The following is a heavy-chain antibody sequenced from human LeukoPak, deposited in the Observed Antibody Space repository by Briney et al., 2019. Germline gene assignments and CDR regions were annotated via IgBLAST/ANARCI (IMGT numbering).Heavy chain of an antibody. V-gene: IGHV3-53*01. Sequence: GGSLRLSCAASGFTVNSNYMRWVRQAPGKGLEGVSLMYSSGLTYYADSVKGRFTISTDNSKNTLYLQINSLRVDDTAIYYCATKGLDTWFEFWGQGTLVTVSS. D-gene: IGHD3-10*01. J-gene: IGHJ4*02. CDR3: ATKGLDTWFEF. CDR2: MYSSGLT. CDR1: GFTVNSNY.